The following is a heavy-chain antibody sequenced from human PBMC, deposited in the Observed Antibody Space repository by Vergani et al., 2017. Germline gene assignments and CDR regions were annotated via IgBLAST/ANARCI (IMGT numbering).Heavy chain of an antibody. J-gene: IGHJ4*02. CDR1: GYTFTGHY. V-gene: IGHV1-2*02. CDR2: INPNSGGT. CDR3: ARDRGGRIPLTTVTTLGWYFDY. Sequence: QVQLVQSGAEVKKPGASVKVSCKASGYTFTGHYMHWVRQAPGQGLEWMGGINPNSGGTNYAQKFQGRVTMTRDTSISTAYMELSRLRSDDTAVYYCARDRGGRIPLTTVTTLGWYFDYWGQGTLVTVSS. D-gene: IGHD4-17*01.